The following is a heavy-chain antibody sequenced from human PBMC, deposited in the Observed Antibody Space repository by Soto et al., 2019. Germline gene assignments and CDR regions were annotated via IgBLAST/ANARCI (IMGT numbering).Heavy chain of an antibody. J-gene: IGHJ5*02. CDR3: ARDPTYYYGSSGPEKEIP. D-gene: IGHD3-22*01. V-gene: IGHV4-39*02. CDR2: IYYSGST. Sequence: SETLSLTCTLSGGSISSSSYYWGWIRQPPGKGLEWIGCIYYSGSTYYNPSLKSRVTIPVDTSKNQVSLKLSSVTAADTAVYYCARDPTYYYGSSGPEKEIPWGQGTLVTVSS. CDR1: GGSISSSSYY.